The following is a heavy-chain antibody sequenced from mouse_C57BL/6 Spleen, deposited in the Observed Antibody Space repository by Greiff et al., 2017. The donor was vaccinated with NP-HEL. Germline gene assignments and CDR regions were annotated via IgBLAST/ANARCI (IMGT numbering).Heavy chain of an antibody. Sequence: EVQRVESGGDLVKPGGSLKLSCAASGFTFSSYGMSWVRQTPDKRLEWVATISSGGSYTYYPDSVKGRFTISRDNAKNTLYLQMSSLKSEDTAMYYCARLLYDYDAMDYWGQGTSVTVSS. CDR3: ARLLYDYDAMDY. J-gene: IGHJ4*01. CDR1: GFTFSSYG. CDR2: ISSGGSYT. D-gene: IGHD2-3*01. V-gene: IGHV5-6*01.